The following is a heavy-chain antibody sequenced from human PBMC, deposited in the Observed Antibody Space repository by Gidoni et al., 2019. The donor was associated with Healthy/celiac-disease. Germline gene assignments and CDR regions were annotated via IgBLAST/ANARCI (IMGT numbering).Heavy chain of an antibody. CDR2: INHSGRN. J-gene: IGHJ5*02. D-gene: IGHD6-13*01. CDR3: ARGNFIAAAGTGWFDP. Sequence: QVQLQQWGAGLLKPSETLSLTCAVYGGSFSGYYWSGIRQPPGKGLDWIGEINHSGRNNYNPSLKSRVTISVDTSKNQFSLKLSSVTAADTAVYYCARGNFIAAAGTGWFDPWGQGTLVTVSS. V-gene: IGHV4-34*01. CDR1: GGSFSGYY.